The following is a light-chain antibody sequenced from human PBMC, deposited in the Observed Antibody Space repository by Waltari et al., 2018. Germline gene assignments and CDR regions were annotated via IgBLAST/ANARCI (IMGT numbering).Light chain of an antibody. Sequence: QSALTQPASVSGSPGQSITISCTGTSSDVGGYNYVSWYQQHPGKAPKLMIYDVSKRPSGVSNRFSGSNSGNTASLTISGLQAEDEADYYCSSYTSSSTWVFGGGTKLTVL. CDR3: SSYTSSSTWV. J-gene: IGLJ2*01. CDR1: SSDVGGYNY. V-gene: IGLV2-14*01. CDR2: DVS.